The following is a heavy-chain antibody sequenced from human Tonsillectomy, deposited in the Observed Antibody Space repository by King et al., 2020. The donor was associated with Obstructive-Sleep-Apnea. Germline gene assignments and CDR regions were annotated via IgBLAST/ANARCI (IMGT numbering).Heavy chain of an antibody. Sequence: QLQESGPGLVKPSETLSLTCTVSGGSISSSSYYWGWIRQPPGKGLEWIGSIYYSGSTYYNPSLRSRVTISVDTSKNQFSLKLSSVTAADTAVYYCARGKGGSYFLRAYYFDYWGQGTLVTVSS. V-gene: IGHV4-39*07. CDR3: ARGKGGSYFLRAYYFDY. D-gene: IGHD1-26*01. CDR1: GGSISSSSYY. J-gene: IGHJ4*02. CDR2: IYYSGST.